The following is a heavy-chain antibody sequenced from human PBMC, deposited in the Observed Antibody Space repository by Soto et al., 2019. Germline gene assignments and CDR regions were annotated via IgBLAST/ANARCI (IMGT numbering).Heavy chain of an antibody. CDR2: IYYSGST. D-gene: IGHD6-19*01. CDR3: ARQGAGYRSGWGGSYYFDY. CDR1: GGSISSYY. V-gene: IGHV4-59*08. J-gene: IGHJ4*02. Sequence: PSETLSLTCTVSGGSISSYYWSWIRQPPGKGLEWIGYIYYSGSTNYNPSLKSRVTISVDTSKNQFSLKLSSVTAADTAVYYCARQGAGYRSGWGGSYYFDYWGQGTLVTVSS.